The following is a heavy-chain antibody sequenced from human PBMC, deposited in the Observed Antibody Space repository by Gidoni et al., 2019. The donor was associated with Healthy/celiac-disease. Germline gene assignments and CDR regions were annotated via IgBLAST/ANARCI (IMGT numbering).Heavy chain of an antibody. V-gene: IGHV3-33*01. Sequence: QVQLVESGGGVVQPGRSLRLSCAASGFTFSSYGMHWVRQAPGKGLEWVAVIWYDGSNKYYADSVKGRFTISRDNSKNTLYLQMNSLRAEDTAVYYCARDPGITSPFYGMDVWGQGTTVTVSS. CDR2: IWYDGSNK. J-gene: IGHJ6*02. CDR3: ARDPGITSPFYGMDV. CDR1: GFTFSSYG. D-gene: IGHD3-16*01.